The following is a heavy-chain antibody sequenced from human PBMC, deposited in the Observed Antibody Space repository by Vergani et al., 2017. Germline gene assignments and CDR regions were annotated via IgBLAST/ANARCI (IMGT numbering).Heavy chain of an antibody. J-gene: IGHJ6*02. CDR1: GYTFTDHY. CDR3: ATPQTVTTGGMEV. CDR2: VDPEDGET. V-gene: IGHV1-69-2*01. D-gene: IGHD4-17*01. Sequence: EVQLVQSGAEVKKPGATMKISCKVSGYTFTDHYMHCVKQAPGKGLEWMVLVDPEDGETIYAEKFKGRVTIAADTSTDTAHLELRSLRSEDTAVYYCATPQTVTTGGMEVWGQGTTVSVSS.